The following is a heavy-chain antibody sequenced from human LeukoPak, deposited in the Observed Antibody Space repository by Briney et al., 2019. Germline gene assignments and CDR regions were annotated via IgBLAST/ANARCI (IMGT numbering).Heavy chain of an antibody. J-gene: IGHJ6*03. V-gene: IGHV3-11*04. CDR1: AFTFTDHY. D-gene: IGHD6-6*01. Sequence: PGGSLRLSCAASAFTFTDHYMSWMRQAPGGGLEGVSYISVTGLTIYYAHSVKGRFTISRDNANNSLYLQMNSLRAEDTAGYYCARIVADRPHYYYYMDVWGEGTTVTVSS. CDR2: ISVTGLTI. CDR3: ARIVADRPHYYYYMDV.